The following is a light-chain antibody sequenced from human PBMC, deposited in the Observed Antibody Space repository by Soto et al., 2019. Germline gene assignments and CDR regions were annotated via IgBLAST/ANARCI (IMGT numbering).Light chain of an antibody. CDR3: QQYNNWPPIT. J-gene: IGKJ5*01. CDR1: QRVRSK. CDR2: DAS. Sequence: EIVMTQSPATLSVSPGERATLSCRASQRVRSKLAWYQQKPGQAPRLLIYDASTRATGIPARFSGSGSGTEFTLTISSLQSEDFAVYYCQQYNNWPPITFGQGTRLEIK. V-gene: IGKV3-15*01.